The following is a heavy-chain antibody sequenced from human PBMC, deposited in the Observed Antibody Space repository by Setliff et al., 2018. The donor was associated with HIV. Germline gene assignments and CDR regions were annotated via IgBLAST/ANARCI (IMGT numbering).Heavy chain of an antibody. V-gene: IGHV3-74*01. CDR3: HSGYDTEEQSYFDY. J-gene: IGHJ4*02. Sequence: GGSLRLSCAASGFTFSSYWIHWVRQAPGKGLVWVSRVNSDGSSKTYADSVKDRFTISRDNAKNTLYLQMNSLRAEDTGVYYCHSGYDTEEQSYFDYWGQGTLVTVSS. CDR1: GFTFSSYW. D-gene: IGHD5-12*01. CDR2: VNSDGSSK.